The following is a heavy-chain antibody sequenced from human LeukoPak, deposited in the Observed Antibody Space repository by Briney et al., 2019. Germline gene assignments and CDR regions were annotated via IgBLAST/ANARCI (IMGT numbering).Heavy chain of an antibody. V-gene: IGHV4-31*03. CDR3: AWSSVTMVRGVIYDAFDI. D-gene: IGHD3-10*01. Sequence: SQTLSLTCTVSGGSINSGGYYWSWIRHHPGKGLEWIGYIYFSGSTYYNPSLKSRVTISVDTSKNHFSLKLSSVTAADTAVYYCAWSSVTMVRGVIYDAFDIWGQGTMVTVSS. CDR1: GGSINSGGYY. CDR2: IYFSGST. J-gene: IGHJ3*02.